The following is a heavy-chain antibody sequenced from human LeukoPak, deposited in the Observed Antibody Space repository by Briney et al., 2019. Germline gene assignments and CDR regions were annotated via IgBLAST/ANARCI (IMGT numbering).Heavy chain of an antibody. CDR1: GGSFSGYY. CDR2: INHSGST. D-gene: IGHD6-13*01. Sequence: PSETLSLTCAVYGGSFSGYYWSWIRQPPGKGLEWIGEINHSGSTNYNPSLKSRVTISVDTSKNQFSLKLSSVTAADTAVYYCARRSAGRYYFDYWGQGTLVTVSS. J-gene: IGHJ4*02. V-gene: IGHV4-34*01. CDR3: ARRSAGRYYFDY.